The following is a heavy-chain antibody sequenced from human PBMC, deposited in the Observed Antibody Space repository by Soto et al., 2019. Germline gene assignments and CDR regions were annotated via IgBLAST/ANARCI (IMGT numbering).Heavy chain of an antibody. D-gene: IGHD6-6*01. CDR1: GITFNIYA. Sequence: EEQLLESGGDLVQPGGSLRLSCAAFGITFNIYALSWVRQAPGKGLEWVSSISYDGATTFHAESVKGRFTTSRDNSKNTLYLQMNNLRVEDTAVYYCAKISSSSHIDYWGQGTLVTVSS. V-gene: IGHV3-23*01. J-gene: IGHJ4*02. CDR3: AKISSSSHIDY. CDR2: ISYDGATT.